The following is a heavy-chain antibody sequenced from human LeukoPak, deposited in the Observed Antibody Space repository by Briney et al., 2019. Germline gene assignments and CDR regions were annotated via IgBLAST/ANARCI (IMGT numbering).Heavy chain of an antibody. J-gene: IGHJ4*02. V-gene: IGHV1-18*01. CDR2: ISAYNANT. D-gene: IGHD6-19*01. Sequence: ASVKVSCKASGYTFTTYGFSWVRQAPGQGLEWMGWISAYNANTNYAQKLQGRVTMSTDTSTSTAYMELRSLRSDDTAVYYCGRGYSSGWYTDYWGQGTLVTVSS. CDR3: GRGYSSGWYTDY. CDR1: GYTFTTYG.